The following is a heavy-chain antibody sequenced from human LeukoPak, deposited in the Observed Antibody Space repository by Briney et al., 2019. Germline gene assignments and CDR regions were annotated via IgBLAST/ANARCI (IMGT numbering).Heavy chain of an antibody. CDR2: INSDGRRT. Sequence: GGSLRLSCAASGFTFSSYWMHWVRQPAGKGRVWVSRINSDGRRTMYADSVTGRFNNSRDNANNTLYRQINRLRVEDTVVYYCARQLGPPDYWGQGTLVTVSS. CDR3: ARQLGPPDY. CDR1: GFTFSSYW. D-gene: IGHD1-26*01. J-gene: IGHJ4*02. V-gene: IGHV3-74*03.